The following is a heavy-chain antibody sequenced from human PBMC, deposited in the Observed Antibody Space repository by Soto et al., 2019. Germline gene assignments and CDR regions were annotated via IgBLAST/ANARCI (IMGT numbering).Heavy chain of an antibody. CDR3: ARVSATGTRWIDP. CDR1: GGSINSGAYY. J-gene: IGHJ5*02. CDR2: ISYTGRT. Sequence: QVQLQESGPGLVKPSQTLSLTCSVSGGSINSGAYYWGWIRQHPGKGLEWIGYISYTGRTYSNPSRQSRVTIALDMSQSQFSLKLTSVTAAETAVYFCARVSATGTRWIDPWGQGTLVTVSP. D-gene: IGHD6-13*01. V-gene: IGHV4-31*03.